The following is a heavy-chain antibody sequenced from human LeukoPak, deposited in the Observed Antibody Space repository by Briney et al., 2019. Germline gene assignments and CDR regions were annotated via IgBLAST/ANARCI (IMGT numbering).Heavy chain of an antibody. CDR2: INPNSGGT. V-gene: IGHV1-2*02. Sequence: ASVKVSCKASGYTFTGHHMHWVRQAPGQGLEWMGWINPNSGGTNYAQKFQGRVTMTRDTSISTAYMELSRLRSDDTAVYYCAGGYYGSGSHYYGMDVWGQGTTVTVSS. CDR1: GYTFTGHH. D-gene: IGHD3-10*01. J-gene: IGHJ6*02. CDR3: AGGYYGSGSHYYGMDV.